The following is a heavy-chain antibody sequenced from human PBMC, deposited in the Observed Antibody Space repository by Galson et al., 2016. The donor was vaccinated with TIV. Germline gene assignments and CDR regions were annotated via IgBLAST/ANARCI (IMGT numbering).Heavy chain of an antibody. Sequence: SLRLSCATSGFTFRNYPMNWVRQAPGKGLEWVSSISTNRTHIYYADSVRGRFIVSRDNAKNSLFLQMDNLRAADTALYYCVRGTKRSLVWLFTSWGQGSLVIVSS. J-gene: IGHJ5*02. CDR2: ISTNRTHI. V-gene: IGHV3-21*01. D-gene: IGHD3-3*01. CDR1: GFTFRNYP. CDR3: VRGTKRSLVWLFTS.